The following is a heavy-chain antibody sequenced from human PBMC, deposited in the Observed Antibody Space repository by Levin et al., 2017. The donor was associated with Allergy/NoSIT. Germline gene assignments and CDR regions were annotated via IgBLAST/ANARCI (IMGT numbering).Heavy chain of an antibody. CDR3: ASSDFYIDQNYYYYGMDG. V-gene: IGHV1-69*13. CDR2: IIPIFGTA. Sequence: SVKVSCKASGGTFSSYAISWVRQAPGQGLEWMGGIIPIFGTANYAQKFQGRVTITADESTSTAYMELSSLRSEDTAVYYCASSDFYIDQNYYYYGMDGWGQGTTVTVSS. J-gene: IGHJ6*02. D-gene: IGHD2/OR15-2a*01. CDR1: GGTFSSYA.